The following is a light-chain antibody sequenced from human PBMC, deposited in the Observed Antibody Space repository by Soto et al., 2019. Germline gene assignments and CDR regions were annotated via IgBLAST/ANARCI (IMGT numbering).Light chain of an antibody. J-gene: IGKJ1*01. CDR3: QQSYSNPTWT. Sequence: DIQMTQSPSSLSASVGDRDIITCRASQSISNYLNWYQQKPGKAPKLLIYTASSLQSGVPSRFSGGGSGTDFTLTINSLQPEDFATYFCQQSYSNPTWTFGQGTKVEVK. CDR1: QSISNY. CDR2: TAS. V-gene: IGKV1-39*01.